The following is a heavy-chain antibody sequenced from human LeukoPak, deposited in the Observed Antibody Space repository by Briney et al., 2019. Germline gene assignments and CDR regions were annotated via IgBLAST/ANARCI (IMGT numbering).Heavy chain of an antibody. V-gene: IGHV3-7*01. CDR3: ARENSSSWRYFDY. CDR1: GFTFSSYW. CDR2: IKQDGSEK. D-gene: IGHD6-13*01. Sequence: GGSLRLSCAASGFTFSSYWMSWVRQAPGKGLEWVANIKQDGSEKYYVDSVKGRFTISRDNAKNSLYLQMNSLRAEDTAVYYCARENSSSWRYFDYWGQGTLVTVSS. J-gene: IGHJ4*02.